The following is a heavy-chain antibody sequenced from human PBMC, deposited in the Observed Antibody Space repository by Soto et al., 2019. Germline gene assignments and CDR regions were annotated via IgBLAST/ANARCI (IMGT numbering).Heavy chain of an antibody. CDR3: AKWGAVGDFGY. CDR1: GFTFSSYA. J-gene: IGHJ4*02. Sequence: GGSLRLSCAASGFTFSSYAMSWVRQAPGKGLEWVSAISGSGGSTYYADSVKGRFTISRDNSKNTLYLQMNSLRAEDXAVYYCAKWGAVGDFGYWGQGTLVTVSS. D-gene: IGHD1-26*01. V-gene: IGHV3-23*01. CDR2: ISGSGGST.